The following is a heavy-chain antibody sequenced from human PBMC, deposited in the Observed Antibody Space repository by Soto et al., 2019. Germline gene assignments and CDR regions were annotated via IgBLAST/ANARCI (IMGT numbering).Heavy chain of an antibody. CDR3: ASLDYVILTGYHCYGLAV. J-gene: IGHJ6*02. V-gene: IGHV4-59*01. CDR2: IYYSGST. Sequence: PSETLSLTGTVSGGSISSYYWSWIRQPPWKGLEWIGYIYYSGSTNYNPSLKSRVTISVDTSKNQFSLKLSSVTAADTAVYYCASLDYVILTGYHCYGLAVCGQGTSVTVSS. CDR1: GGSISSYY. D-gene: IGHD3-9*01.